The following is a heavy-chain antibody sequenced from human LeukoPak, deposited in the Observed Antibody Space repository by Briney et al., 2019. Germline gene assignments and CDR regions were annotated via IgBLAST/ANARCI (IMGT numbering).Heavy chain of an antibody. Sequence: GGSLRLSCAASGFTFSDYYMSWIRQAPGKGVEGVSYISSSSSDTNYADSVKGRFTISRDNAKKSLYLQMNSLRAEDTAVYYCARGSRTIQLGDDYWGQGTLVTVSS. CDR1: GFTFSDYY. CDR2: ISSSSSDT. D-gene: IGHD5-24*01. J-gene: IGHJ4*02. CDR3: ARGSRTIQLGDDY. V-gene: IGHV3-11*06.